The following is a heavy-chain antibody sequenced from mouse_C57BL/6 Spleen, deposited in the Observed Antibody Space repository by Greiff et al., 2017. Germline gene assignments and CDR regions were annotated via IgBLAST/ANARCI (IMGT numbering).Heavy chain of an antibody. CDR2: IWSGGST. J-gene: IGHJ1*03. D-gene: IGHD2-1*01. CDR3: ARSYYGNPSWYFDV. V-gene: IGHV2-2*01. CDR1: GFSLTSYG. Sequence: VQVVESGPGLVQPSQSLSITCTVSGFSLTSYGVHWVRQSPGKGLEWLGVIWSGGSTDYNAAFISRLSISKDNSKSQVFFKMNSLQADDTAIYYGARSYYGNPSWYFDVWGTGTTVTVSS.